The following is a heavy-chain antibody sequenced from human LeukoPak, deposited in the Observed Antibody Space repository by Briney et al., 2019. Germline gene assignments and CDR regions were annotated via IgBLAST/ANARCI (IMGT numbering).Heavy chain of an antibody. D-gene: IGHD5-18*01. CDR3: AREGGGYSYGYWRVSYYYYGMDV. V-gene: IGHV3-21*01. CDR2: ISSSSSYI. Sequence: GGSLRLSSAASGFPFSIYSMNWVRQAPGKGLEWVSSISSSSSYIYYADSVKGRFTISRDKAQNTLYLQMNSLRAEDTAVYYCAREGGGYSYGYWRVSYYYYGMDVWGQGTTVTVSS. CDR1: GFPFSIYS. J-gene: IGHJ6*02.